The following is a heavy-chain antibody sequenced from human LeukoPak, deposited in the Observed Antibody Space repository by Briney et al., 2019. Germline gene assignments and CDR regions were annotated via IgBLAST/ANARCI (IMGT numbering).Heavy chain of an antibody. Sequence: PSETLSLTCTVSGGSISSSSYYWGWIRQPPGKGLEWIGEINHSGSTNYNPSLKSRVTISVDTSKNQFSLKLSSVTAADTAVYYCARGQGYGYSYYFDYWGQGTLVTVSS. V-gene: IGHV4-39*07. CDR1: GGSISSSSYY. J-gene: IGHJ4*02. CDR2: INHSGST. D-gene: IGHD5-18*01. CDR3: ARGQGYGYSYYFDY.